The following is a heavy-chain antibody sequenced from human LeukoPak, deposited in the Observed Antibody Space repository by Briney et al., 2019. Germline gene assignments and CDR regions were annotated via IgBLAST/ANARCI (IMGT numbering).Heavy chain of an antibody. CDR3: AKGVVAGRDAFDI. V-gene: IGHV3-48*04. Sequence: GGSLRLLCAASGFTYSSYSLNWVRQAPGKGLECGSYISFSRCTIYYADSVKGRFTIYRDNAKNSLFRQMNSLRAGDTAVYYFAKGVVAGRDAFDIWGQGTMVTVSS. CDR2: ISFSRCTI. J-gene: IGHJ3*02. D-gene: IGHD2-15*01. CDR1: GFTYSSYS.